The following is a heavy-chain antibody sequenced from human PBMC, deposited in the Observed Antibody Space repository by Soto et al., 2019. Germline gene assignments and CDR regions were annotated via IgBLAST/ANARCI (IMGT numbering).Heavy chain of an antibody. CDR2: IYYSGST. Sequence: QVQLQESGPGLVKPSETLSLTCTVSGGSISSYYWSWIRQPPGKGLEWIGYIYYSGSTNYNPSLKSRVTISVDTSKNQFSLKLSSVTAADTAVYYCASHRIAAAPFDYWGQGTLVTVSS. CDR3: ASHRIAAAPFDY. J-gene: IGHJ4*02. D-gene: IGHD6-13*01. CDR1: GGSISSYY. V-gene: IGHV4-59*08.